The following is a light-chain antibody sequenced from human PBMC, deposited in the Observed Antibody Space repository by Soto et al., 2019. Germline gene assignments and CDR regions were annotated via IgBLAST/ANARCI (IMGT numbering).Light chain of an antibody. J-gene: IGKJ2*03. CDR2: VTS. Sequence: DIQMTQSPSSLSASVGDTVSIIYRASQSIGTYLNWYQQKPGKVPKLLISVTSNLQSGVPSRFSGSGSGTDFTLAISSLQTEDFATYYCQQSYNTPYSFGQGTNLNIK. V-gene: IGKV1-39*01. CDR3: QQSYNTPYS. CDR1: QSIGTY.